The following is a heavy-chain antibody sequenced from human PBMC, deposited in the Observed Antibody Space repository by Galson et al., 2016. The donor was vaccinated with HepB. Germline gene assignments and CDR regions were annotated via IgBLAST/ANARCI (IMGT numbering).Heavy chain of an antibody. D-gene: IGHD3-10*01. CDR3: ASGSGSSLAF. CDR1: GYSFTTYP. CDR2: INTDTGSP. V-gene: IGHV7-4-1*02. Sequence: SVKVSCKASGYSFTTYPINWVRQAPGQGLEWMGWINTDTGSPAYAQGFTGRYVFSLDSSVSTAYLQIINLKTEDTAVYFCASGSGSSLAFWGQGAPVTVSS. J-gene: IGHJ4*02.